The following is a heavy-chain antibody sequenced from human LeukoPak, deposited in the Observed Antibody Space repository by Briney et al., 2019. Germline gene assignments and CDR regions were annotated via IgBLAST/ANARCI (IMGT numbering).Heavy chain of an antibody. Sequence: SETLSLTCTVSGGSISSSSYYWGWIRQPPGKGLEWIGSIYYSGSTYYNPSLKSRVTISVDTSKNQFSLKLSSVTPEDTAVYYCASEPDIVVVPAASRFQHWGQGTLVTVSS. CDR1: GGSISSSSYY. D-gene: IGHD2-2*01. V-gene: IGHV4-39*07. J-gene: IGHJ1*01. CDR3: ASEPDIVVVPAASRFQH. CDR2: IYYSGST.